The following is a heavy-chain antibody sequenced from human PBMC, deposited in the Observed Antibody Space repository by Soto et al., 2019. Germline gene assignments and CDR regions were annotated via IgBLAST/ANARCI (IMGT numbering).Heavy chain of an antibody. Sequence: ASVKVSCKASGYTFTGFFIHWVRQAPGQGLEWMGWINPIGGGTNFAQKFQGRVTMSSDTAISTVYMELQSLRSDDTAIYYCARNRTPMGLYRLDVWGQGTTVTVSS. CDR1: GYTFTGFF. V-gene: IGHV1-2*02. CDR3: ARNRTPMGLYRLDV. J-gene: IGHJ6*02. D-gene: IGHD3-10*01. CDR2: INPIGGGT.